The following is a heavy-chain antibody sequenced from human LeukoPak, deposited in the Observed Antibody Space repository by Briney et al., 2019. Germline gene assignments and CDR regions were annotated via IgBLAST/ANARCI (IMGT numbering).Heavy chain of an antibody. CDR2: ISAYNGNT. CDR1: GYTFTSYG. Sequence: ASVKVSCKASGYTFTSYGISWVRQAPGQGLEWMGWISAYNGNTNYAQKLQGRVTMTTDTSTSTAYMELRSLRSDDTAVYYCARDRLEVGHCSSSSCYNGYWGQGTLVTVS. D-gene: IGHD2-2*03. V-gene: IGHV1-18*01. J-gene: IGHJ4*02. CDR3: ARDRLEVGHCSSSSCYNGY.